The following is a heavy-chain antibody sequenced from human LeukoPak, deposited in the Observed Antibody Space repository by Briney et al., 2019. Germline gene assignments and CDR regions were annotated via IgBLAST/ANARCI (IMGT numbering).Heavy chain of an antibody. CDR1: GFTFSSYA. J-gene: IGHJ4*02. Sequence: GGSLRLSCSASGFTFSSYAMHWVRQAPGKGLEYVSAISSNGGSTYYADLVKGRITISRDNSKNRLYLQMSSLRTEDTAVYYCVKDRTGTYTLDYWGQGTLVTVSS. V-gene: IGHV3-64D*09. CDR2: ISSNGGST. D-gene: IGHD3-10*01. CDR3: VKDRTGTYTLDY.